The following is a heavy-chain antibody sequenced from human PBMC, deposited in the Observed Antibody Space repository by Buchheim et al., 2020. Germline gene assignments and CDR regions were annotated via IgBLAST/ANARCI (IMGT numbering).Heavy chain of an antibody. J-gene: IGHJ4*02. CDR2: ISSSSSTI. V-gene: IGHV3-48*01. D-gene: IGHD1-26*01. Sequence: EVQLVESGGGLVQPGGSLRLSCAASGFTFSSYSMNWVRQAPGKGLEWVSYISSSSSTIYYADSVKGRFTISRDNAKNSLYLPMNSLRAEDTAVYYCAREIVGATRGEIGGYWGQGTL. CDR3: AREIVGATRGEIGGY. CDR1: GFTFSSYS.